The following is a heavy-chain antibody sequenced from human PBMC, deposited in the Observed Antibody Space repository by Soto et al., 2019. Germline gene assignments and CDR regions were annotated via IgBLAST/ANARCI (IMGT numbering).Heavy chain of an antibody. J-gene: IGHJ4*02. D-gene: IGHD6-19*01. CDR1: GFTFSAYY. V-gene: IGHV3-11*01. Sequence: QVQLVESGGGLVKPGGSLRLSCAASGFTFSAYYMSWIRQAPGKGLEWISYISSSGDTGNYADSVKGRFTVSRDNAKNSLYLQINSQRAEDTAVYYCARDRGAVVGQYFDYWGQGTLVTVSS. CDR2: ISSSGDTG. CDR3: ARDRGAVVGQYFDY.